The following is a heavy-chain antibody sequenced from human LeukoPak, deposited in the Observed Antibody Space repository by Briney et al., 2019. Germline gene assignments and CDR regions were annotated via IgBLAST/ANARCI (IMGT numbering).Heavy chain of an antibody. CDR3: ARARGTYSSGWDSYNDDAFDI. V-gene: IGHV3-74*01. D-gene: IGHD6-19*01. CDR2: INSDGSST. CDR1: GSTFSSYW. Sequence: GGSLRLSCAASGSTFSSYWMHWVRQAPGKGLVWVSRINSDGSSTSYADSVKGRFTISRDNAKNTLYLQMNSLRAEDTAVYYCARARGTYSSGWDSYNDDAFDIWGQGTMVTVSS. J-gene: IGHJ3*02.